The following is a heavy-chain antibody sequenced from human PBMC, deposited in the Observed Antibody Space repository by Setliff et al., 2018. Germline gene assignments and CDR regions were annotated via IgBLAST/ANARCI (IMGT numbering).Heavy chain of an antibody. D-gene: IGHD1-26*01. CDR3: AHDGRWSTIPLDY. J-gene: IGHJ4*02. CDR2: IYWDDDQ. CDR1: GFSISTTGVG. V-gene: IGHV2-5*02. Sequence: SGPTLVNPTQTLTLTCTFSGFSISTTGVGVGWIRQPPGKALEWLALIYWDDDQRYSPSLKSRLRITKDASKNXXXXXMXNXGPVDXAXYYCAHDGRWSTIPLDYWGQGTRVTVSS.